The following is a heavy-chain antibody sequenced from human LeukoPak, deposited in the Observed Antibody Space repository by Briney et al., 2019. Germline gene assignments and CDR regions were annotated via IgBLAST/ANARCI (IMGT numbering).Heavy chain of an antibody. CDR2: IRSKANSYAT. Sequence: GGSLRLSCEASGFTFSASTMHWVRQASGKGLEWVGRIRSKANSYATAYAASVKGRFTISRDDSKNTAYLQMNSLETEDTAVYYCTTVDTTMVWGQGTLVTVSS. D-gene: IGHD5-18*01. J-gene: IGHJ4*02. CDR3: TTVDTTMV. CDR1: GFTFSAST. V-gene: IGHV3-73*01.